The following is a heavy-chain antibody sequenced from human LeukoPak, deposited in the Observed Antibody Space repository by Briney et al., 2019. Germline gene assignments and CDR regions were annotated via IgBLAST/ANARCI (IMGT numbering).Heavy chain of an antibody. V-gene: IGHV3-30*18. CDR2: ISYDGSNK. CDR3: AKSYGSGSYHYYYYYMDV. J-gene: IGHJ6*03. Sequence: GGSLRLSCAASGFTFSSYGMHWVRQAPGKGLEWVAVISYDGSNKYYADSVKGRFTISRDNSKNTLYLQMNSLRAEDTAVYYCAKSYGSGSYHYYYYYMDVWGKGTTVTVSS. CDR1: GFTFSSYG. D-gene: IGHD3-10*01.